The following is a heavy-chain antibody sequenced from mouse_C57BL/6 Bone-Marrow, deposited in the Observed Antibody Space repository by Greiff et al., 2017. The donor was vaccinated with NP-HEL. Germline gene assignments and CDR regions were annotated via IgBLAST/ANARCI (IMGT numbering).Heavy chain of an antibody. CDR3: ARIKVYYYGSSYAMDY. V-gene: IGHV8-8*01. CDR1: GFSLSTFGMG. CDR2: IWWDDDK. J-gene: IGHJ4*01. Sequence: QVTLKVSGPGILQPSQTLSLTCSFSGFSLSTFGMGVGWIRQPSGKGLEWLAHIWWDDDKYYNPALKSRLTISKDTSKNQVFLKIANVDTADTATYYCARIKVYYYGSSYAMDYWGQGTSVTVSS. D-gene: IGHD1-1*01.